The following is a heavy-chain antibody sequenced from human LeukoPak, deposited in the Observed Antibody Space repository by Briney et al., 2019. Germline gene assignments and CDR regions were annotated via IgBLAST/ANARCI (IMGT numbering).Heavy chain of an antibody. J-gene: IGHJ4*02. CDR1: GFTSSDFN. D-gene: IGHD6-13*01. CDR2: VSGSSSTI. V-gene: IGHV3-48*04. CDR3: ARVTTYSSSWYGDFEY. Sequence: GGSLRLSCAASGFTSSDFNMNWFRKAPGKGLEGVSYVSGSSSTIYYADSVKGRFTISRDNAKNSLYLQMSSLRAEDTAVYYCARVTTYSSSWYGDFEYWGQGTLVTVSS.